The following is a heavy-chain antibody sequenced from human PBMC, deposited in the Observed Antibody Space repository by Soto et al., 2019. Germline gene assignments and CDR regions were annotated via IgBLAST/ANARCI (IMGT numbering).Heavy chain of an antibody. CDR3: AHSALHMITFGGVGVTGYDY. CDR1: GFSLSTSGVG. V-gene: IGHV2-5*02. Sequence: QITLKESGPTLVKPTQTLTLTCTFSGFSLSTSGVGVGWIRQPPGKALEWLALIYWDDDKRYSPSMKSRLTITKDTSKNQVVLTMTNMDPVDTATYYCAHSALHMITFGGVGVTGYDYWGQGTLVTVSS. J-gene: IGHJ4*02. D-gene: IGHD3-16*01. CDR2: IYWDDDK.